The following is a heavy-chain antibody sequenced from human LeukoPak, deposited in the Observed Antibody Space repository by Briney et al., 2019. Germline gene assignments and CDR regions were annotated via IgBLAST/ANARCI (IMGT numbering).Heavy chain of an antibody. Sequence: ASVKVSCKASGYTFTSYDINWVRQATGQGLEWMGWMNPNSGNTGYAQKFQGRVTMTTDTSTSTAYMELRSLRSDDTAVYYCARLGSGSYFGGFDYWGQGTLVTVSS. CDR1: GYTFTSYD. D-gene: IGHD1-26*01. J-gene: IGHJ4*02. V-gene: IGHV1-8*01. CDR3: ARLGSGSYFGGFDY. CDR2: MNPNSGNT.